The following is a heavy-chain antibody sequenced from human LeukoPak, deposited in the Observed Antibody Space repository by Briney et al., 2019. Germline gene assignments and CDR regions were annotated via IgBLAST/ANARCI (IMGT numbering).Heavy chain of an antibody. CDR1: GFTVSSNY. Sequence: PGGSLRLSCAASGFTVSSNYMSWVRQAPGKGLEWVSVIYSGGSTYYADSVKGRFTISRDNSKNTLYLQMNSLRAEDTAVYYCAREPKYYPNDAFDIWGQGTMVTVSS. CDR2: IYSGGST. J-gene: IGHJ3*02. CDR3: AREPKYYPNDAFDI. V-gene: IGHV3-53*01. D-gene: IGHD3-10*01.